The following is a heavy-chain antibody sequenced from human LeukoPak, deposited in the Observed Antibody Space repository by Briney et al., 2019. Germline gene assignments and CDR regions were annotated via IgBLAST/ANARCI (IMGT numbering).Heavy chain of an antibody. CDR1: GFTFDDYA. CDR2: ISWNSGSI. Sequence: GGSLRLSCAASGFTFDDYAMHWVRQAPGKGLEWVSGISWNSGSIGYADSVKGRFTISRDNAKNSLYLQMNSLRAEDTALYYCAKSCYYDSSGYYDYWGQGTLVTVSS. D-gene: IGHD3-22*01. CDR3: AKSCYYDSSGYYDY. V-gene: IGHV3-9*01. J-gene: IGHJ4*02.